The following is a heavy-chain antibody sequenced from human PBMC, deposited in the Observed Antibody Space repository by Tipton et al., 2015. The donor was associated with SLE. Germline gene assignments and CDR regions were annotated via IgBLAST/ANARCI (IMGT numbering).Heavy chain of an antibody. CDR2: INDRGST. D-gene: IGHD3-3*01. J-gene: IGHJ3*02. CDR1: GGSFIGYF. CDR3: ARGNYDFRGRTFDI. Sequence: TLSLTCAVYGGSFIGYFWNWIRLPPGKGLEWIGQINDRGSTNNNPSLKSRVTISVDTSKNQFSLKLTSVTAADTAVYYCARGNYDFRGRTFDIWGQGTMVTVSS. V-gene: IGHV4-34*01.